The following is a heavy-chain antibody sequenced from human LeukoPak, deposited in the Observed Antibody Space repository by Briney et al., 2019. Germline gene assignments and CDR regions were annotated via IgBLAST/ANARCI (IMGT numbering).Heavy chain of an antibody. Sequence: HPGGSLGLSCVVSGFNFGSHEMSWVRQAPGKGLEWVSYIGGSGSPTHYADSVKGRFTVSRDNAKNSLYLQLNNLRAEDTAVYYCAREIIPTPDTFDIWGQGTVVTVSS. CDR1: GFNFGSHE. CDR3: AREIIPTPDTFDI. V-gene: IGHV3-48*03. D-gene: IGHD2-15*01. J-gene: IGHJ3*02. CDR2: IGGSGSPT.